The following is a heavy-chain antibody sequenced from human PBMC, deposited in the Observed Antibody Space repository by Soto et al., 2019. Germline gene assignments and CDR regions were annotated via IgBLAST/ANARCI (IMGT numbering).Heavy chain of an antibody. CDR3: ARDMVLLWFGESDAFDI. Sequence: AASVKVSCKASGYTFTSYAMHWVRQAPGQRLEWMGWINAGNGNTKYSQKFQGRVTITRDTSASTAYMELSSLRSEDTAVYYCARDMVLLWFGESDAFDIWGQGTMVTVSS. D-gene: IGHD3-10*01. V-gene: IGHV1-3*01. CDR2: INAGNGNT. CDR1: GYTFTSYA. J-gene: IGHJ3*02.